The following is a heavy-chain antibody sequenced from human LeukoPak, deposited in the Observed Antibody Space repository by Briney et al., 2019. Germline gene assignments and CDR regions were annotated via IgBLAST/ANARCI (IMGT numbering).Heavy chain of an antibody. CDR2: ISWNSGSI. J-gene: IGHJ4*02. Sequence: GGSLRLSCAASGFTFDDYAMPWVRQAPGKGLEWVSGISWNSGSIGYADSVKGRFTISRDNAKNSLYLQMNSLRAEDAALYYCAKDSGDEYYFDYWGQGTLVTVSS. CDR1: GFTFDDYA. CDR3: AKDSGDEYYFDY. V-gene: IGHV3-9*01. D-gene: IGHD3-10*01.